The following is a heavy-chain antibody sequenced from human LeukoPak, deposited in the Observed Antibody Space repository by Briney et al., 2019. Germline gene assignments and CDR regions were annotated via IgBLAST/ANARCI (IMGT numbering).Heavy chain of an antibody. CDR3: ARDTPHYYGSGSYVLDAFDI. D-gene: IGHD3-10*01. J-gene: IGHJ3*02. Sequence: ASVKVSFKASGGTFSIYAISWVRQAPGQGLEWMGGIIPIFGTANYSQKFQGRVTITADESTSTAYMELSSLRSEDTAVYYCARDTPHYYGSGSYVLDAFDIWGQGTMVTVSS. CDR1: GGTFSIYA. CDR2: IIPIFGTA. V-gene: IGHV1-69*01.